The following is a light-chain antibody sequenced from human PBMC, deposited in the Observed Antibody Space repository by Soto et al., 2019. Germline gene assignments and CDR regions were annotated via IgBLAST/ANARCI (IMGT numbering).Light chain of an antibody. CDR2: GPS. CDR1: QSISSSY. CDR3: QQYDSSPRT. V-gene: IGKV3-20*01. J-gene: IGKJ1*01. Sequence: DSTPTPGAFAFHPEGTPTLSGRSSQSISSSYLAWYQQKPGQAPRLLIYGPSSRATGIPDRFSGSGPGTDFTLTISRLEPEDFAVYYCQQYDSSPRTFGHGTKVDIK.